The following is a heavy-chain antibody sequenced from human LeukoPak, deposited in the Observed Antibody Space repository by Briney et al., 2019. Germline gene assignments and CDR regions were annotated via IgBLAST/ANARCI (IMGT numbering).Heavy chain of an antibody. Sequence: PGGSLRLSCAASGFTFSSYAMSWVRQAPGKGLEWVSAISGSGGSTYYADSVEGRFTISRDNSKNTLYLQMNSLRAEDTAVYYCAKSPSYDFRYYFDYWGQGTLVTVSS. CDR2: ISGSGGST. V-gene: IGHV3-23*01. D-gene: IGHD3-3*01. CDR3: AKSPSYDFRYYFDY. CDR1: GFTFSSYA. J-gene: IGHJ4*02.